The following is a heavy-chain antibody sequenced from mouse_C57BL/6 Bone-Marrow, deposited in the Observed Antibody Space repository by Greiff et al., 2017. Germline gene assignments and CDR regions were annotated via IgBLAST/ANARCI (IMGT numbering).Heavy chain of an antibody. Sequence: EVKLVESGGDLVKPGGSLKLSCAASGFTFSSYGMSWVRQTPDKRLEWVATISSGGSYTYYPDSVKGRFTISRDHAKNTLYLQMSSLKSEDTAMYYCARHGGSWFAYWGQGTLVTVSA. CDR3: ARHGGSWFAY. V-gene: IGHV5-6*01. CDR2: ISSGGSYT. J-gene: IGHJ3*01. D-gene: IGHD1-1*02. CDR1: GFTFSSYG.